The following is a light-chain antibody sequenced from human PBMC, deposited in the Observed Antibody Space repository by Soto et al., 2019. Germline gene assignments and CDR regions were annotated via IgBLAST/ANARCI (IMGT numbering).Light chain of an antibody. J-gene: IGLJ1*01. CDR3: LLNYGGAQFYV. CDR2: NTD. V-gene: IGLV7-43*01. Sequence: QAVVTQEPSLTVSPGGTVTLTCASSTGPVTSGYFANWFQQKPGQAPRPLIYNTDNKHPWTPARFSGSLLGGKAVLTLSGAQPEDEADYYCLLNYGGAQFYVFGTGTKLTVL. CDR1: TGPVTSGYF.